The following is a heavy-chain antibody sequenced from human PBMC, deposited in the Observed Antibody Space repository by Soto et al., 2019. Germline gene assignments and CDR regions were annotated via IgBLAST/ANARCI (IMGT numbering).Heavy chain of an antibody. D-gene: IGHD2-2*01. CDR1: GFSLSNYA. CDR3: ARDCSSSSCSGWHY. Sequence: GGSLRLSCAASGFSLSNYAMTWVRQAPGKGLEWVSGITGSADKTYYADSVEGRFIISRDNSKNTLYLQMNSLRAEDTALYYCARDCSSSSCSGWHYWGQGTLVTVSS. CDR2: ITGSADKT. J-gene: IGHJ4*02. V-gene: IGHV3-23*01.